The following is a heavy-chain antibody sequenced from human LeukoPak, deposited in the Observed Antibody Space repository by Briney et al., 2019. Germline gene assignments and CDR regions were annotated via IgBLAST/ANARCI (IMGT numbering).Heavy chain of an antibody. V-gene: IGHV3-30-3*01. CDR2: ISHDRSNS. Sequence: GGSLRLSCGASGFXFSNYAMHWARQAPGKGLEWVAFISHDRSNSCHADSVKGRFTISRDNSKNTLYLQMNSLTDEDTAVYYCARDLSGSYMSDYWGQGTLVTVSS. CDR3: ARDLSGSYMSDY. CDR1: GFXFSNYA. D-gene: IGHD3-10*01. J-gene: IGHJ4*02.